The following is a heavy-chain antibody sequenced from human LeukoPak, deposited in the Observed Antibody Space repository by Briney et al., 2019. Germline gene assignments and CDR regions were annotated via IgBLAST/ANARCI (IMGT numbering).Heavy chain of an antibody. V-gene: IGHV3-48*02. J-gene: IGHJ4*02. CDR2: RNSISETI. Sequence: WGSLRLSCVASGFTFSTYAMNWVRQAPGRGLEWVSYRNSISETIYYADSVKGRFTISRDNAKNSLYLQMNSLRDEDTAVYYCARDHAASGSFYDYWGQGTLVTVSS. CDR1: GFTFSTYA. CDR3: ARDHAASGSFYDY. D-gene: IGHD3-10*01.